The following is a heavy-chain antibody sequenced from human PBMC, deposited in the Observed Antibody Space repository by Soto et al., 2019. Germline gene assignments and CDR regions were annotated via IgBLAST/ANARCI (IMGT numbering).Heavy chain of an antibody. CDR1: GGSISSSSYY. Sequence: SETLSLTCTVSGGSISSSSYYWGWIRQPPGKGLEWIGSIYYSGSTYYNPSLKSRVTISVDTSNNQFSLKLSSVTTADTAVYYGARRGQYCGGDCYDAFDIWGQGTMVTVSS. V-gene: IGHV4-39*01. CDR2: IYYSGST. CDR3: ARRGQYCGGDCYDAFDI. D-gene: IGHD2-21*02. J-gene: IGHJ3*02.